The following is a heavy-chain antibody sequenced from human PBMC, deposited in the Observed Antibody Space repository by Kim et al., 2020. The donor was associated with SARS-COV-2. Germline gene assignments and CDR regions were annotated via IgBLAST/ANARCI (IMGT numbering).Heavy chain of an antibody. CDR3: ARGKGYCSSTSCHPRFDP. J-gene: IGHJ5*02. Sequence: GGSLRLSCAASGFTFSSYWMHWVRQAPGKGLVWVSRINSDGSSTSYADSVKGRFTISRDNAKNTLYLQMNSLRAEDTAVYYCARGKGYCSSTSCHPRFDPWGQGTLVTVSS. V-gene: IGHV3-74*01. CDR2: INSDGSST. D-gene: IGHD2-2*01. CDR1: GFTFSSYW.